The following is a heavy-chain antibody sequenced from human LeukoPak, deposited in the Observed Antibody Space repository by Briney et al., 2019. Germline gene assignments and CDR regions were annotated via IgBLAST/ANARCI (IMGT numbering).Heavy chain of an antibody. V-gene: IGHV3-9*01. CDR2: ITWNSAYK. CDR1: GFTFEHYG. J-gene: IGHJ5*01. D-gene: IGHD4-23*01. Sequence: AGGSLRLSCAAPGFTFEHYGMHWVRQVPGKGLEWVSYITWNSAYKGYADSVRGRFAISRDNAKKSLHLQMNSLTGDDTAFYYCAKASDYGGNEFDFWGQGTLVTVSS. CDR3: AKASDYGGNEFDF.